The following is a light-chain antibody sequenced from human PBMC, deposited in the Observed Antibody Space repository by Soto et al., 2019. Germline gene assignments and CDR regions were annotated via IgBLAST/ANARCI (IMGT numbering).Light chain of an antibody. Sequence: EIVMTQSPATLSVSLGERATLSGRASQSVRSNLAWYQQKPGQDPRLLIYDASTRAPGIPARFSGSGSGTELTLPISSLQSDDFAVYHCQQYNNWPPTFGHGTRLEI. J-gene: IGKJ5*01. CDR1: QSVRSN. V-gene: IGKV3-15*01. CDR3: QQYNNWPPT. CDR2: DAS.